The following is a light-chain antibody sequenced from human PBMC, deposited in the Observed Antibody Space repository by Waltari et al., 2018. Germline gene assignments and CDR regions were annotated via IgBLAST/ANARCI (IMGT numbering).Light chain of an antibody. V-gene: IGKV1-12*01. J-gene: IGKJ1*01. CDR3: QQVNSFPRT. CDR2: DAS. Sequence: DIQMTQSPSSVSASVGDRVTLTCRASQGIASRLAWYQQKPGKAPKLLIYDASSLHNGVPSRFIGSGSGTDFTLTIRGLQPDDFATYYCQQVNSFPRTFGQGTTVDVK. CDR1: QGIASR.